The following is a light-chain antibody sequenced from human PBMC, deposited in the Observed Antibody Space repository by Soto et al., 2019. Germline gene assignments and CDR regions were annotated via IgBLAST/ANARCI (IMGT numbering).Light chain of an antibody. Sequence: EIVLTQSPGTLSLSPGERATLSCRASQSLSSDYLAWYQQKPGQSPRLLIYGASSRASDIPDRFSGTGSGTDFTLTISRLEPEDFAMYYCQQRSNLPPTFGQGTRLEIK. V-gene: IGKV3D-20*02. J-gene: IGKJ5*01. CDR2: GAS. CDR3: QQRSNLPPT. CDR1: QSLSSDY.